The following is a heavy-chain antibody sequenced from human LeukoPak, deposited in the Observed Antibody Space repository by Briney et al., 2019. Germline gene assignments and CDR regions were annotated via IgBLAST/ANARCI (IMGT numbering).Heavy chain of an antibody. D-gene: IGHD3-10*01. V-gene: IGHV1-8*03. CDR1: GYTFTSYD. CDR2: MNPNSGNT. Sequence: ASVKVSCKASGYTFTSYDINWVRQATGQGLEWMGWMNPNSGNTGYAQKFQGRVTITRNTSISTAYMELSSLRSEDTAVYYCARDHYGSGSYLVWDWGQGTLVTVSS. CDR3: ARDHYGSGSYLVWD. J-gene: IGHJ4*02.